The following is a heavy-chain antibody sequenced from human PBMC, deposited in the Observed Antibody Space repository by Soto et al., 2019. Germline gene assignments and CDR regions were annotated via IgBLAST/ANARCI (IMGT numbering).Heavy chain of an antibody. J-gene: IGHJ4*02. Sequence: ASVKVSCKASGYTFTGYYMHWVRQAPGQGLEWMGWINPNSGGTSYAQIFQGWVTMTRDTSISTAYMELSRLRSDDTAVYYCATSRVSIAVAGETEYYFDYWGQGTLVTVSS. V-gene: IGHV1-2*04. CDR2: INPNSGGT. CDR3: ATSRVSIAVAGETEYYFDY. D-gene: IGHD6-19*01. CDR1: GYTFTGYY.